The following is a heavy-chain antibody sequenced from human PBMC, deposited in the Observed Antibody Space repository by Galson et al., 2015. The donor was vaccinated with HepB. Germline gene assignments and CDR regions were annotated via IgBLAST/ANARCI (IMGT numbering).Heavy chain of an antibody. Sequence: SVKVSCKASGYTFTSYGISWVRQAPGQGLEWMGWISAYNGNTNYAQKLQGRVTMTTDTSTSTAYMELRSLRSDDTAVYYCAREDIVVVPAAEYYYYGMDVWGQRTTVTVSS. CDR1: GYTFTSYG. CDR2: ISAYNGNT. J-gene: IGHJ6*02. CDR3: AREDIVVVPAAEYYYYGMDV. V-gene: IGHV1-18*04. D-gene: IGHD2-2*01.